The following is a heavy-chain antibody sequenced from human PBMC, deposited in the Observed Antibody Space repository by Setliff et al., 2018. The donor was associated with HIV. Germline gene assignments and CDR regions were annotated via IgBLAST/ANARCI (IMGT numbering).Heavy chain of an antibody. J-gene: IGHJ3*02. V-gene: IGHV3-23*03. D-gene: IGHD1-26*01. CDR1: GFTFANYA. CDR3: ARVNNGGKDAFDI. Sequence: GGSLRLSCAASGFTFANYAMTWVRQAPGKGLEWVSVIENDGSNTYHADSVKGRFTISRDNSKNTLYLHINSLRAEDTAVYYCARVNNGGKDAFDIWGQGTMVTVSS. CDR2: IENDGSNT.